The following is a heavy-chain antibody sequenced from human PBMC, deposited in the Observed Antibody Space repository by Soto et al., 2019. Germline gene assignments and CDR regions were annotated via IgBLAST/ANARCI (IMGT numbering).Heavy chain of an antibody. CDR3: ARGLIQAWYNWNDAPLPNYHYFMDF. V-gene: IGHV6-1*01. CDR1: GDSVSSNSAA. D-gene: IGHD1-20*01. Sequence: PSQTLSLTCAISGDSVSSNSAAWNWIRQSPSRGLEWLGRTYYRSKWYNDYAVSVKSRITINPDTSKNQFSLQLNSVTPEDTAVYYCARGLIQAWYNWNDAPLPNYHYFMDFWGKGTTVTVSS. CDR2: TYYRSKWYN. J-gene: IGHJ6*03.